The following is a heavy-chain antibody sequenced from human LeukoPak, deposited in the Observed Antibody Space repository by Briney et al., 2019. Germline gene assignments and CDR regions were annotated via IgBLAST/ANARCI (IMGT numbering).Heavy chain of an antibody. V-gene: IGHV3-21*04. CDR2: ISSSSSYI. D-gene: IGHD3-22*01. J-gene: IGHJ4*02. Sequence: GGSLRLSCAASGFTFSSYSMNWVRQAPGKGLEWVSSISSSSSYIYYADSVKGRFTISRDNAKNSLYLQMNSLRAEDTAVYYCAKVPRTYYYDSSGYYSYYFDYWGQGTLVTVSS. CDR1: GFTFSSYS. CDR3: AKVPRTYYYDSSGYYSYYFDY.